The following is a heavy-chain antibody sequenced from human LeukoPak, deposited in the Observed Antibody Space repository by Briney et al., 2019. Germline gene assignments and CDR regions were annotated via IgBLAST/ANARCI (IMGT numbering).Heavy chain of an antibody. CDR3: ARSRRYYDTLTGAHTLYYFDY. J-gene: IGHJ4*02. CDR2: IYYSGST. CDR1: GGSFISGDYY. V-gene: IGHV4-61*08. Sequence: SQTLSLTCTVSGGSFISGDYYWSWIRQPPGKGLEWIGYIYYSGSTNYNPSLKSRVTISVDTSKNQFSLKLSSVTAADTAVYYCARSRRYYDTLTGAHTLYYFDYWGQGTLVTVSS. D-gene: IGHD3-9*01.